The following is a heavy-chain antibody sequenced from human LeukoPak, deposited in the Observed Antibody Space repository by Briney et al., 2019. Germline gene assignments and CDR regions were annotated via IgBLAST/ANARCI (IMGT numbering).Heavy chain of an antibody. CDR3: ARDRYYDSSSGYGYYYYYMDV. Sequence: GASVKVSCKASGGTFSSYAISWVRQAPGQGLEWMGGIIPIFGTANYAQKFQGRVTITADKSTSTAYMELSSLRSEDTAVYYCARDRYYDSSSGYGYYYYYMDVWGKGTTVTVSS. CDR2: IIPIFGTA. D-gene: IGHD3-22*01. J-gene: IGHJ6*03. CDR1: GGTFSSYA. V-gene: IGHV1-69*06.